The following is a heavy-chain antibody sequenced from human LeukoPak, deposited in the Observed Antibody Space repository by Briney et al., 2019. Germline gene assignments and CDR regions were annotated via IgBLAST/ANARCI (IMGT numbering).Heavy chain of an antibody. V-gene: IGHV4-61*01. CDR1: GGSIRSTTHY. D-gene: IGHD3-3*01. CDR3: ATMKAVRVNDFWSGYPDN. CDR2: IYHTGTT. J-gene: IGHJ4*02. Sequence: SETLSLTCSVSGGSIRSTTHYWSWIRQPPGKGLQWIGYIYHTGTTNYNPSLRSRVTISVDTSKNQFSLTLSSVTAADTAMYYCATMKAVRVNDFWSGYPDNWGQGTLVTVSS.